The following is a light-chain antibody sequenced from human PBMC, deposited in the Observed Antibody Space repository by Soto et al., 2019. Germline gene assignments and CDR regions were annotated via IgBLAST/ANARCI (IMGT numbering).Light chain of an antibody. CDR2: GNX. CDR1: SSNIGAGYD. CDR3: QSYDSSLSGSVV. J-gene: IGLJ2*01. V-gene: IGLV1-40*01. Sequence: QSVLTQPPSVSGAPGQRVTISCTGSSSNIGAGYDVHWYQQLPGTAPKLLIYGNXNRPSGVPDXFSGSKSGTSASLAITGLQAEDXADYYCQSYDSSLSGSVVFGGGTKVTVL.